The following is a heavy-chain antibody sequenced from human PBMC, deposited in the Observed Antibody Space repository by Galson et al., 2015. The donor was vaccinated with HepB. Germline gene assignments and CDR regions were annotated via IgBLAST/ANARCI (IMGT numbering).Heavy chain of an antibody. CDR3: VKLGDGYILDY. V-gene: IGHV3-64D*06. CDR2: ISSNGGST. CDR1: GFTFSSYA. D-gene: IGHD5-24*01. J-gene: IGHJ4*02. Sequence: SLRLSCAASGFTFSSYAMHWVRQAPGKGLEYVSAISSNGGSTYYADSVKGRFTISRDNSKNTLYLQMSSLRAEDTAVYYCVKLGDGYILDYWGQGTLVTVSS.